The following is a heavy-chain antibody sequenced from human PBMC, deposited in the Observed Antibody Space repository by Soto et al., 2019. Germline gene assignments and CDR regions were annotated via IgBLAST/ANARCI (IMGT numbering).Heavy chain of an antibody. Sequence: EVQLVESGGGLVQPGGSLRLSCAASGFTFSTYYMWWVCQAPGKGLVWVARITSDGSSTTYADSVKGRFTISRDNAKNTLYLQMNSLRDEVTAVYSCARERGGGFGDVWGQGTTVTVSS. CDR3: ARERGGGFGDV. D-gene: IGHD3-10*01. CDR2: ITSDGSST. J-gene: IGHJ6*02. V-gene: IGHV3-74*01. CDR1: GFTFSTYY.